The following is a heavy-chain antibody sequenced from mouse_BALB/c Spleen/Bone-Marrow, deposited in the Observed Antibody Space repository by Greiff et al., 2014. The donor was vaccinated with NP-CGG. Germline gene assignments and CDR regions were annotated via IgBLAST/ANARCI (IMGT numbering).Heavy chain of an antibody. CDR1: GYTCTSYY. V-gene: IGHV1S56*01. J-gene: IGHJ3*01. D-gene: IGHD4-1*01. CDR2: IYPGDGYT. Sequence: QVQLQQSGPELVKPGASVKMSCKASGYTCTSYYIHWLKQRPGQGLEWIGWIYPGDGYTKYNEKFKGKTTLTADKSSSTAYMLLSSLTSEDSAIYFCAGNWEWFAYWGQGTLVTVSA. CDR3: AGNWEWFAY.